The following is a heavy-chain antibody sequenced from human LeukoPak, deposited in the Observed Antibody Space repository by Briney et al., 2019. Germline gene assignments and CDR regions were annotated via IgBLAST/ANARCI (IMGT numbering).Heavy chain of an antibody. CDR1: GFTFDDYA. CDR2: ISWNSGSI. Sequence: GGSLRLSCAASGFTFDDYAMHWVRQAPGKGLEWVSGISWNSGSIGYADSVKGRFTISRGNAKNSLYLQMNSLRAEDMALYYCAKDSGIQSFDYWGQGTLVTVSS. V-gene: IGHV3-9*03. CDR3: AKDSGIQSFDY. D-gene: IGHD5-18*01. J-gene: IGHJ4*02.